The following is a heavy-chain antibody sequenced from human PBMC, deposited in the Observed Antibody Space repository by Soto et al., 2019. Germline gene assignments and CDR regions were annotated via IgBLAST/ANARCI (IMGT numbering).Heavy chain of an antibody. J-gene: IGHJ5*02. CDR2: ISHSGIT. CDR3: ARVLRGWFDP. CDR1: GGSITSANW. Sequence: SETLSLTCAVSGGSITSANWWTWVRQPPGGGLEWIGEISHSGITNYKASLKSRVTMSVDKTKNDVSLKLTSVTAADTAVYYCARVLRGWFDPWGQGTPVTVSA. V-gene: IGHV4-4*02.